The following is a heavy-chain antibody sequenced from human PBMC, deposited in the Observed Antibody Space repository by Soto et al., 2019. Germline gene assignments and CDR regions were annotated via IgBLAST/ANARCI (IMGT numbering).Heavy chain of an antibody. J-gene: IGHJ3*02. CDR2: ISGSGGST. CDR1: GFTFSSYA. Sequence: EVQLLESGGGLVQPGGSLRLSCAPSGFTFSSYAMSWVRQAPGKGLEWVSAISGSGGSTYYADSVKGRFTISRDNSKNTLYLQMNSLRAEDAAVYYCAKSGGWLAAFDIWGQGTMVTVSS. D-gene: IGHD6-19*01. CDR3: AKSGGWLAAFDI. V-gene: IGHV3-23*01.